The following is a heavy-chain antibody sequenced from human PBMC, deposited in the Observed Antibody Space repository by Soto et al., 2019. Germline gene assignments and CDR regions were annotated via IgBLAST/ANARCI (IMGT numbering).Heavy chain of an antibody. CDR1: GVSVSSRSHY. CDR3: ASHPCRGSNCKSFYYGLEV. J-gene: IGHJ6*01. V-gene: IGHV4-39*01. CDR2: IHNSGNT. D-gene: IGHD1-26*01. Sequence: SETLSLTCSVSGVSVSSRSHYLGWVRQPPGKGLEWIGSIHNSGNTYYNPSLKSRVTISVDTSKTQFSLSLTSVTAADTAVYYCASHPCRGSNCKSFYYGLEVWGQGTTVNVPS.